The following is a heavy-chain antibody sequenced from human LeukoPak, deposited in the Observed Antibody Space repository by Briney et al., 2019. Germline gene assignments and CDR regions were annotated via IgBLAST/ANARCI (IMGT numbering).Heavy chain of an antibody. CDR3: AREGSNDYGDYGEDY. D-gene: IGHD4-17*01. CDR2: IIPIFGTA. V-gene: IGHV1-69*01. Sequence: GSSVKVSCKASGGTFSSYAISWVRQAPGQGLEWMGGIIPIFGTANYAQKFQGRVTITADESTSTAYMELSSLRSEDTAVYYCAREGSNDYGDYGEDYWGQGTLVTVSS. J-gene: IGHJ4*02. CDR1: GGTFSSYA.